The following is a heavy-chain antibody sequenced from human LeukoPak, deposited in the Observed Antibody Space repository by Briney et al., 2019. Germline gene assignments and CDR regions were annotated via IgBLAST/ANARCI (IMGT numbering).Heavy chain of an antibody. V-gene: IGHV4-59*08. Sequence: PSETLSLICTVSGGSISSYYWTWLRQPPGKGLEWIGYVYYSGSTDYNPSLESRVTISVDTSNKQFSLNLSSVNAADTAVYYCARRCSGPTCYTDAYDICGQGTMVTVSS. J-gene: IGHJ3*02. CDR1: GGSISSYY. CDR2: VYYSGST. CDR3: ARRCSGPTCYTDAYDI. D-gene: IGHD2-2*02.